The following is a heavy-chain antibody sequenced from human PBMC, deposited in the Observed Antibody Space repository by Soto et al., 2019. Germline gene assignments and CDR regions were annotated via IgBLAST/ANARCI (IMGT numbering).Heavy chain of an antibody. Sequence: GGSLRLCWAASGFTFSRDSINWVRQSPGKGLEWVSHIGISGTPVYYADSVKGRFTISRDNGKNSLYLQMNSLRAEDTVLYYCERDRPRVEGPMDVWGTGTPVPVSS. J-gene: IGHJ6*03. CDR1: GFTFSRDS. CDR2: IGISGTPV. CDR3: ERDRPRVEGPMDV. V-gene: IGHV3-48*01.